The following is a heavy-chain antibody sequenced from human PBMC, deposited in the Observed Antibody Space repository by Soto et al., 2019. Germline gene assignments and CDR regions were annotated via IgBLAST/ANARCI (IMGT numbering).Heavy chain of an antibody. J-gene: IGHJ5*02. CDR1: GGSISSGGYY. CDR2: IYYSGST. CDR3: ARASAAGPNWFDP. D-gene: IGHD6-13*01. V-gene: IGHV4-31*03. Sequence: SETLSLTCTVSGGSISSGGYYWSWIRQHPGKGLEWIGYIYYSGSTYYNPSLKSRVTISVDTSKNQYYLKLSSVTAADTAVYYCARASAAGPNWFDPWGQGTLVTVSS.